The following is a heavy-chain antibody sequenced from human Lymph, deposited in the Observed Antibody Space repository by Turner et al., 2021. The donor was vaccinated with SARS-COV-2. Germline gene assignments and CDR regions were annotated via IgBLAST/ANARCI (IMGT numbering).Heavy chain of an antibody. CDR2: IAYSRSYK. Sequence: QLQLVESGGGVVQPGRALPLSCVASGFSFSSYAIHWVRQAPGKGLEWVAVIAYSRSYKYYADSVKGRFTIARDNAKNSLYVQMNSLRAEDTAVYYCARDSGSNYYNYYGMDVWGQGTTVTVSS. J-gene: IGHJ6*02. CDR1: GFSFSSYA. V-gene: IGHV3-30-3*01. CDR3: ARDSGSNYYNYYGMDV. D-gene: IGHD4-4*01.